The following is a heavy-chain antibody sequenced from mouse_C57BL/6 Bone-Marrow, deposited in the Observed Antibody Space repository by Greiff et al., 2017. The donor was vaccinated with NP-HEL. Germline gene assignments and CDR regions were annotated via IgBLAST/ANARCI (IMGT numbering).Heavy chain of an antibody. CDR3: ASFITTVVEGAWFAY. Sequence: VQLQQSGPELVKPGASVKISCKASGYAFSSSWMNWVKQRPGKGLEWIGRIYPGDGDTNYNGKFKGKATLTADKSSSTAYMQLSSLTSEDSAVYFCASFITTVVEGAWFAYWGQGTLVTVSA. V-gene: IGHV1-82*01. CDR1: GYAFSSSW. D-gene: IGHD1-1*01. CDR2: IYPGDGDT. J-gene: IGHJ3*01.